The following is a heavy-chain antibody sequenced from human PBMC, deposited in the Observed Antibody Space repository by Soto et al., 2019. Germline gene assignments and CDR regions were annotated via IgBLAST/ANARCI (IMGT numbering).Heavy chain of an antibody. J-gene: IGHJ3*02. CDR1: GSALRDYS. CDR2: TGTSRKYT. D-gene: IGHD3-9*01. Sequence: GSLRLSCAASGSALRDYSVNWIRQAPGKGLEWISYTGTSRKYTFYADSVRGRFSISRDDARNSVYLQLNSLRDEDTAVYHCVRDRDWAFDIWGQGTMVTVSS. CDR3: VRDRDWAFDI. V-gene: IGHV3-48*02.